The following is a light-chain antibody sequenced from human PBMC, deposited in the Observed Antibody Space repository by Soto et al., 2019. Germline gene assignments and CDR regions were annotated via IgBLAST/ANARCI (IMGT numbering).Light chain of an antibody. J-gene: IGKJ1*01. CDR1: QSISSY. CDR2: AAS. Sequence: DIQMTQSPSSLSASVGDRVTITCRASQSISSYLNWYQQKPGKAPKLLIYAASSLQSGFPSRFIGSGSGTDFTLTIASLHLEDFATYYCQQSYSTLSTFGQGTKVEIK. V-gene: IGKV1-39*01. CDR3: QQSYSTLST.